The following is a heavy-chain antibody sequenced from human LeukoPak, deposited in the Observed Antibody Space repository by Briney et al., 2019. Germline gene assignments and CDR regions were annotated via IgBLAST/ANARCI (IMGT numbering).Heavy chain of an antibody. V-gene: IGHV1-18*01. CDR3: SREPVLRFFEWPTHYFDY. Sequence: ASVKVSCKTSGYNYKSYGISWVRQAPGQGLEWMGWISTYNRNTKYADHVRGRLTVTTDTSTTTVYMELRNLTSDDTAVYYCSREPVLRFFEWPTHYFDYWGQGTPVTVSP. CDR1: GYNYKSYG. D-gene: IGHD3-3*01. CDR2: ISTYNRNT. J-gene: IGHJ4*02.